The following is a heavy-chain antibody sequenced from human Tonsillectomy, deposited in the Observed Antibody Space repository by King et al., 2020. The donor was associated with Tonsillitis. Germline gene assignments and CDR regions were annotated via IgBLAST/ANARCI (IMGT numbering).Heavy chain of an antibody. Sequence: VQLVESGGGLVKPEGSLRLSCAASGFTFSSYGMNWVRQSPGKGLEWVSFISSSLSHIYYAGSVKGRFTSSRDNAKNSLYLQMNSLRAEDTAVYYCARGYYDSSGYYFAPFDYWGQGTLVTVSS. D-gene: IGHD3-22*01. CDR1: GFTFSSYG. J-gene: IGHJ4*02. CDR2: ISSSLSHI. V-gene: IGHV3-21*01. CDR3: ARGYYDSSGYYFAPFDY.